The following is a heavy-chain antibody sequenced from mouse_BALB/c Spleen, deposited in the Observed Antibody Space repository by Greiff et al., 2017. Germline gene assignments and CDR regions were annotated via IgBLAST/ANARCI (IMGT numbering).Heavy chain of an antibody. CDR2: IRNKANGYTT. CDR3: ARSYYGNWFAY. CDR1: GFTFTDYY. D-gene: IGHD2-10*01. Sequence: EGQGVESGGGLVQPGGSLRLSCATSGFTFTDYYMSWVRQPPGKALEWLGFIRNKANGYTTEYSASVKGRFTISRDNSQSILYLQMNTLRAEDSATYYCARSYYGNWFAYWGQGTLVTVSA. V-gene: IGHV7-3*02. J-gene: IGHJ3*01.